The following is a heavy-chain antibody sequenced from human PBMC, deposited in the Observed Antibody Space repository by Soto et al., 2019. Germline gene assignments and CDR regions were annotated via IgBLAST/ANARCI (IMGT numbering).Heavy chain of an antibody. J-gene: IGHJ5*02. V-gene: IGHV3-7*01. CDR2: IKPDESEK. Sequence: GGSLRLSCTASGFTFSDSWMTWVRQAPGKGLEWVARIKPDESEKKYADSVKGRFSISRDNAKNSMYLQMDSLRGEDTAVYYCVRGGSNYASWGQGTLVTVS. CDR1: GFTFSDSW. D-gene: IGHD4-4*01. CDR3: VRGGSNYAS.